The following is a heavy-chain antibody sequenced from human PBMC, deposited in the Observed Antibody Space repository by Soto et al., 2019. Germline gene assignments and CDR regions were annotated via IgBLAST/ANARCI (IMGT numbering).Heavy chain of an antibody. CDR1: GYTFTSYA. D-gene: IGHD3-3*01. J-gene: IGHJ4*02. CDR3: ARVPDFWSGYYREGPFYYFDY. CDR2: INAGNGNT. Sequence: ASVKVSCKASGYTFTSYAMHWVRQAPGQRLEWMGWINAGNGNTKYSQKFQGRVTITRDTSASTAYMELSSLRSEDTAVYYCARVPDFWSGYYREGPFYYFDYWGQGTLVTVSS. V-gene: IGHV1-3*01.